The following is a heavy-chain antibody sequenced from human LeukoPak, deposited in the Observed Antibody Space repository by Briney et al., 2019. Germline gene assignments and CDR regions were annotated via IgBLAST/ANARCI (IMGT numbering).Heavy chain of an antibody. CDR3: ARGGEGFDWQSNYFDY. CDR2: IYSGGST. CDR1: GFTVSSSY. Sequence: GGSLRLSCAASGFTVSSSYMSWVRQAPGKGLEWVSVIYSGGSTYYADSVKGRFTISRDNSKNTLYLQMNSLRAEDTAVYYCARGGEGFDWQSNYFDYWGQGTLVTVSS. J-gene: IGHJ4*02. V-gene: IGHV3-53*01. D-gene: IGHD3-9*01.